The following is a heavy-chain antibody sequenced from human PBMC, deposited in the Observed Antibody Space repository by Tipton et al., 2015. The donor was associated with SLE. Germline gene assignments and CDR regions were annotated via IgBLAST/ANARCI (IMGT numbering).Heavy chain of an antibody. V-gene: IGHV4-34*12. CDR3: ARVAVSEVFDY. D-gene: IGHD6-19*01. Sequence: TLSLTCTVSGGSISSYYWSWIRQPPGKGLEWIGESIHSGTTNYNPSLKSRVSISVDTSKNQFSLKLSSVTAADTAVYYCARVAVSEVFDYWSQGTLVTVSS. J-gene: IGHJ4*02. CDR1: GGSISSYY. CDR2: SIHSGTT.